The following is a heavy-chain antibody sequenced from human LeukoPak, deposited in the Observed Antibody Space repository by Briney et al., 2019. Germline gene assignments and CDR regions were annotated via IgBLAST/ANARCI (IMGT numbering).Heavy chain of an antibody. V-gene: IGHV4-38-2*02. CDR2: IYHSGST. D-gene: IGHD6-13*01. Sequence: SETLSLTCTVSGYSISSGYYWGWIRQPPGKGLEWIGSIYHSGSTYYNPSLKSRVTISVDTSKNQFSLKLSSVTAADTAVYYCARWSIAAAGNNSYNWFDPWGQGTLVTVSS. J-gene: IGHJ5*02. CDR3: ARWSIAAAGNNSYNWFDP. CDR1: GYSISSGYY.